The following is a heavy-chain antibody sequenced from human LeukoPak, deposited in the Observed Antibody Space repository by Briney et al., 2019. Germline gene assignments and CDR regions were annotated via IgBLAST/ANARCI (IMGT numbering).Heavy chain of an antibody. V-gene: IGHV3-21*01. CDR2: ISSSSSYI. CDR1: GFTFGRYE. J-gene: IGHJ4*02. CDR3: ARSGTYYYDSSGYCSY. Sequence: GGSLRLSCAASGFTFGRYEMNWVRQAPGKGLEWVSSISSSSSYIYYADSVKGRFTISRDNAKNSLYLQMNSLRAEDTAVYYCARSGTYYYDSSGYCSYWGQGTLVTVSS. D-gene: IGHD3-22*01.